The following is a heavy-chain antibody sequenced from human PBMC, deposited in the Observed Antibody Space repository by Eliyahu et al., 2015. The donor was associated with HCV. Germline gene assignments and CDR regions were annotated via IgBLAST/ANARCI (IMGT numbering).Heavy chain of an antibody. V-gene: IGHV4-4*02. CDR1: GGSISSSNW. CDR2: IHHSGST. D-gene: IGHD5-18*01. CDR3: ARDRLRLITARDAFDI. Sequence: QVQLQESGPGLVKPSGTLSLTCAVXGGSISSSNWWSWVRQPPGKGLEWIGEIHHSGSTNYNPSLKSRVTISVDKSKNQFFLKLSSVTAADTAVYYCARDRLRLITARDAFDIWGQGTMVTVSS. J-gene: IGHJ3*02.